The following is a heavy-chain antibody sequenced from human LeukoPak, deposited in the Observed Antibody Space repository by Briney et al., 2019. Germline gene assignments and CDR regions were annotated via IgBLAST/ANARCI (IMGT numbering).Heavy chain of an antibody. V-gene: IGHV3-30*04. CDR1: GFTFSSYV. J-gene: IGHJ4*02. CDR3: ARSVYDSSGYYGVDY. CDR2: LSYDGSNE. D-gene: IGHD3-22*01. Sequence: GGSLRLSCAASGFTFSSYVMHWVRQAPGKGLEGVAILSYDGSNEYYADSVKGRFTISRDNSKNTLYLQMNSRRAADTAVYYCARSVYDSSGYYGVDYWGQGTLVTVSS.